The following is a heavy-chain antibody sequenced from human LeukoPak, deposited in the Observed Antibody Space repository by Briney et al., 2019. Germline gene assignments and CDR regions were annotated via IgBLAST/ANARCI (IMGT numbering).Heavy chain of an antibody. CDR2: IKLDGSEK. D-gene: IGHD2-15*01. CDR3: TRDLNSGGSC. J-gene: IGHJ4*02. Sequence: GGSLRLSCAASGFTFSSYWMNWVRQAPGKGLEWVANIKLDGSEKYYVDSVKGRFTISRDNSKNTLYLQMNSLRAEDTAVYYCTRDLNSGGSCWGQGTLVTVSS. CDR1: GFTFSSYW. V-gene: IGHV3-7*03.